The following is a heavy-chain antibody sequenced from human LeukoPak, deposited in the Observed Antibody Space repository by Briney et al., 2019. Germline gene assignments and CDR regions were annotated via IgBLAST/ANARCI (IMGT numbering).Heavy chain of an antibody. CDR2: IYTSGST. J-gene: IGHJ4*02. CDR1: GGSISSGSYY. Sequence: SETLSLTCTVSGGSISSGSYYWSWIRQPAGKGLEWIGRIYTSGSTNYNPSLKSRVTISVDTPKNQFSLKLSSVTAADTAVYYCARDEVFGSSLDYWGQGTLVTVSS. D-gene: IGHD3-10*01. V-gene: IGHV4-61*02. CDR3: ARDEVFGSSLDY.